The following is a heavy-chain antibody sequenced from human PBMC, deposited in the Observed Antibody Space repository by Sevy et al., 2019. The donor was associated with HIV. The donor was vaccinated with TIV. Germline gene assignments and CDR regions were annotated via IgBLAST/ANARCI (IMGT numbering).Heavy chain of an antibody. CDR2: ISYTGNT. CDR3: ARDATENTSWTVWFDP. V-gene: IGHV4-30-4*01. CDR1: GGSISSGNYY. D-gene: IGHD2-2*01. J-gene: IGHJ5*02. Sequence: SETLSLTCTVSGGSISSGNYYWHWIRQPPGKGLEWIGYISYTGNTYYNPSLKSPVTISVDTSNNQFSLRLTSVTAADTAVYYCARDATENTSWTVWFDPWGQGTLVTVSS.